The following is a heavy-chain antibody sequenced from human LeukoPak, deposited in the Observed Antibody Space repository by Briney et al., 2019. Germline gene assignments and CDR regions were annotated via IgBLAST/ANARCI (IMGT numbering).Heavy chain of an antibody. V-gene: IGHV3-49*04. J-gene: IGHJ4*02. CDR2: IRSKAYGGTT. CDR3: TRGKYSGRMGFDY. CDR1: GFTFSSYW. D-gene: IGHD1-26*01. Sequence: PGGSLRLSCAASGFTFSSYWMSWVRQAPGKGLEWVGFIRSKAYGGTTEYAASVKGRFTISRDDSKSIAYLQMNSLKTEDTAVYYCTRGKYSGRMGFDYWGQGTLVTVSS.